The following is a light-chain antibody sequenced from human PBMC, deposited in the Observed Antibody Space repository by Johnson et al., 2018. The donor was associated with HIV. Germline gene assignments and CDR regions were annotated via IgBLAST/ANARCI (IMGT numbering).Light chain of an antibody. Sequence: QSVLTQPPSVSAALGQKVTVSCAGSSSNIGKNYVSWYQQLPGTAPKVLIYESNKRPSGIPDRFSGSKSATSATLGITGLQTGDEADYYCGAWDSSLRVYVFGTGTKVTVL. J-gene: IGLJ1*01. CDR1: SSNIGKNY. CDR3: GAWDSSLRVYV. V-gene: IGLV1-51*02. CDR2: ESN.